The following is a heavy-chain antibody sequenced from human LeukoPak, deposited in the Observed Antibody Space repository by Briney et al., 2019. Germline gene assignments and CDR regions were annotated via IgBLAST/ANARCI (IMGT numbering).Heavy chain of an antibody. V-gene: IGHV3-30-3*01. CDR3: ARDVKGVFDY. CDR1: GFTFSSYA. Sequence: PGGSLRLSCAASGFTFSSYAMHWVRQAPGKGLEWVAVISYDGSNKYYADSVKGRFTISRDNSKNTLYLQMNSLRAEDTAEYYCARDVKGVFDYWGQGTLVTVSS. J-gene: IGHJ4*02. CDR2: ISYDGSNK.